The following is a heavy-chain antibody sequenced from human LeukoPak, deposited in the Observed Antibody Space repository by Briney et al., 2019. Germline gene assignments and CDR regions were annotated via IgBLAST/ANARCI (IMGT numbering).Heavy chain of an antibody. CDR2: IYYTGST. CDR1: GGSISNYY. V-gene: IGHV4-59*08. Sequence: SETLSLTCTVSGGSISNYYWGWIRQPPGKGLDWIGYIYYTGSTNSNPSLKSRVTISADTPQNQFSLELSSVTAADTAVYYCARRARENWYFDLWGRGTLVTVSS. CDR3: ARRARENWYFDL. J-gene: IGHJ2*01.